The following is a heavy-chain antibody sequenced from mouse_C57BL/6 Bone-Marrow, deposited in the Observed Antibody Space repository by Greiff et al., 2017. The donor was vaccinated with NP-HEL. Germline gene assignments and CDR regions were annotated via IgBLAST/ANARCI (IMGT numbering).Heavy chain of an antibody. J-gene: IGHJ3*01. CDR3: ARYYYGKAWFAY. V-gene: IGHV2-2*01. D-gene: IGHD1-1*01. CDR1: GFSLTSYG. CDR2: IWSGGST. Sequence: QVQLQQSGPGLVQPSQSLSITCTVSGFSLTSYGVHWVRQSPGKGLEWLGVIWSGGSTDYNAAFISRLSISKDNSKSQVFFKMNSLQADDTAIYYCARYYYGKAWFAYWGQGTLVTVSA.